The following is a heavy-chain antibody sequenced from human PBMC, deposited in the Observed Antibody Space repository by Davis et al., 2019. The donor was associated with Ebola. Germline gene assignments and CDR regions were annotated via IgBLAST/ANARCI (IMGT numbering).Heavy chain of an antibody. Sequence: SETLSLTCTVSGGSISSYYWSWIRQPPGKGLEWIGYIYHSGTYYNPSLKSRVTMSVDTSKNQFSLKLTSVSAADTAMYYCARGRYSGSYDYWGQGTLVTVSS. CDR1: GGSISSYY. V-gene: IGHV4-59*01. CDR3: ARGRYSGSYDY. J-gene: IGHJ4*02. CDR2: IYHSGT. D-gene: IGHD1-26*01.